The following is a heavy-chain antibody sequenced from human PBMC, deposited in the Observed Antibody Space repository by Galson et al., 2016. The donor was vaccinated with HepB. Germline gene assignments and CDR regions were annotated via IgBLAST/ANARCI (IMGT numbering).Heavy chain of an antibody. Sequence: LRLSCAASGLTIGDYGMNWVRQAPGKGLEWAAFMWHDGSKTYYPDSLRGRFTISRDTSKNTLYLQMNSLRAEDTGVYYCAKGTTDLGDDWGQGIVVTVSS. CDR3: AKGTTDLGDD. CDR2: MWHDGSKT. CDR1: GLTIGDYG. V-gene: IGHV3-33*06. J-gene: IGHJ4*02. D-gene: IGHD4-11*01.